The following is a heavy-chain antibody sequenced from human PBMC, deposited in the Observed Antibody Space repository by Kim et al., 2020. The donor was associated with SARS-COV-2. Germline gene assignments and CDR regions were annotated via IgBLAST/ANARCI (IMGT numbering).Heavy chain of an antibody. CDR1: GFTFSSYS. V-gene: IGHV3-21*01. Sequence: GGSLRLSCAASGFTFSSYSMNWVRQAPGKGLEWVSSISSSSSYIYYADSVKGRFTISRDNAKNSLYLQMNSLRAEDTAVYYCARSEEESPIVVVPAAIVWGQGTLVTVSS. CDR3: ARSEEESPIVVVPAAIV. J-gene: IGHJ4*02. CDR2: ISSSSSYI. D-gene: IGHD2-2*01.